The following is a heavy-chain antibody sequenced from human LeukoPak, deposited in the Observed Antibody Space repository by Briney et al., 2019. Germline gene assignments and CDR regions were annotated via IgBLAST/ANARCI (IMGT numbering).Heavy chain of an antibody. CDR2: ISAYNGNT. CDR1: GYTFTSYG. CDR3: ARSPLAVITFFDY. D-gene: IGHD3-16*01. V-gene: IGHV1-18*01. J-gene: IGHJ4*02. Sequence: ASVKVSCKASGYTFTSYGISWVRQAPGQGLEWMGWISAYNGNTNYAQKFQGRVTMTRDTSTSTVYMELSSLRSEDTAVYYCARSPLAVITFFDYWGQGTLVTVSS.